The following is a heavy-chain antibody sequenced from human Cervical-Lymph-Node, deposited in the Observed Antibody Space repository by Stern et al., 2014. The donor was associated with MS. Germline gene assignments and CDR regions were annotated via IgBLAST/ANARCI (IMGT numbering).Heavy chain of an antibody. V-gene: IGHV3-23*04. CDR3: AKRMSIAAPLDY. D-gene: IGHD6-6*01. CDR2: ISGSGCST. Sequence: EVQLVESGGGLVQPGGSLRLSCEASGFTFSSYAMSWVRQAPGKGLEWVSVISGSGCSTYYADSVKGRFTISRDNSKNTLYLQMSSLRAEDTAVYYCAKRMSIAAPLDYWGQGTLVTVSS. J-gene: IGHJ4*02. CDR1: GFTFSSYA.